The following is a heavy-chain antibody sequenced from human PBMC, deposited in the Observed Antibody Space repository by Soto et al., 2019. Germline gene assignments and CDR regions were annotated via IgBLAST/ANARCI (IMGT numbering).Heavy chain of an antibody. D-gene: IGHD2-15*01. CDR3: TCHSPEDMIWN. Sequence: EVQLVESGGGLVQPGGSLKLSCAASGYTFSGSAMHWVRQASGKGLERVGRIRNKTNNYATAYAAAVKGRFTISRDDSKNTAYLQMNSLKTGDTAVYYCTCHSPEDMIWNWGQGTLVTVSS. J-gene: IGHJ4*02. V-gene: IGHV3-73*02. CDR2: IRNKTNNYAT. CDR1: GYTFSGSA.